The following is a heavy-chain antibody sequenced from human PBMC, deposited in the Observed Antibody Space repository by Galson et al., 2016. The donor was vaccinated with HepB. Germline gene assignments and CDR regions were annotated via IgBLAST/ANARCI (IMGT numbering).Heavy chain of an antibody. V-gene: IGHV3-48*04. D-gene: IGHD7-27*01. J-gene: IGHJ4*02. Sequence: CLSHSFAASGFDFNSYSMYGVRQAPGKGLEWVSYISSCANYYSDSVKGRFTIFRDNAKNSLYLQMNSLRAEDMAVYYCARDHLWAFDYWGQGTLVIVSS. CDR1: GFDFNSYS. CDR3: ARDHLWAFDY. CDR2: ISSCAN.